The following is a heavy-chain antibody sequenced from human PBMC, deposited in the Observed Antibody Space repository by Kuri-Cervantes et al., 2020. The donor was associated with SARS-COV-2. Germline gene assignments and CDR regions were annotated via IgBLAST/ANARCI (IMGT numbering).Heavy chain of an antibody. CDR1: GFTFSSYW. J-gene: IGHJ6*03. D-gene: IGHD6-13*01. Sequence: GGSLRLSCAASGFTFSSYWMSWVRQAPGKGLEWVANIKQDGSEKYYVDSVKGRFTISRDNAKNSLYLQMNSLRAEDTAVYYCARDPAAGLYYHYMDVWGKGTTITVSS. V-gene: IGHV3-7*01. CDR3: ARDPAAGLYYHYMDV. CDR2: IKQDGSEK.